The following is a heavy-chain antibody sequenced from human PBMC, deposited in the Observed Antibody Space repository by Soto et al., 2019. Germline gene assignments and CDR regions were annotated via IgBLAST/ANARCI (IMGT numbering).Heavy chain of an antibody. Sequence: EVQLLECGGGLVQPGGSLRLSCAAAGFRFSNYAMSWVRQAPGKGLEWVSGISGSGGSTYYADSVKGRFTISRDNSKNTLYLQMNSLRAEDTAVYYCAKDPYCTSTSCYMDVWGQGTTVTVSS. CDR3: AKDPYCTSTSCYMDV. CDR2: ISGSGGST. J-gene: IGHJ6*02. V-gene: IGHV3-23*01. CDR1: GFRFSNYA. D-gene: IGHD2-2*01.